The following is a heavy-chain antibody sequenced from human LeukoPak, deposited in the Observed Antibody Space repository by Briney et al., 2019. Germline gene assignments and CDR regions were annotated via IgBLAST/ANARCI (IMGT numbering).Heavy chain of an antibody. CDR2: ISSDGSST. Sequence: GGSLRLSCAASGFILSSYWMHWVRQAPGKGLVWVSRISSDGSSTEYADSVKGRFTISRDNAKNSLYLQMNSLRAEDTAVYYCARDGVSGATVFDYWGQGTLATVSS. CDR3: ARDGVSGATVFDY. J-gene: IGHJ4*02. CDR1: GFILSSYW. D-gene: IGHD2-2*01. V-gene: IGHV3-74*03.